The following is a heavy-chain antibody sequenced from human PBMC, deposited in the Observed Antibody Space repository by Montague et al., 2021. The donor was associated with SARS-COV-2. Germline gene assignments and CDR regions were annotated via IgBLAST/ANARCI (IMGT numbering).Heavy chain of an antibody. CDR2: IFYSWST. V-gene: IGHV4-59*01. Sequence: SETLSLTCIFSGGSMSRYYWSRIRQAPGKGLVWIGYIFYSWSTNYNPSLKSRVTISVDTSKNQFSLKLSSVTAADTAVYYCARGFDYWGQGTLVTVSS. CDR1: GGSMSRYY. J-gene: IGHJ4*02. CDR3: ARGFDY.